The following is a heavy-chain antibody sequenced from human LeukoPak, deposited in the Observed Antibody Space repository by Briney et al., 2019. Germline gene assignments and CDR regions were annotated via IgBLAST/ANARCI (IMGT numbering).Heavy chain of an antibody. CDR1: GGTFSSYA. D-gene: IGHD6-13*01. CDR3: AFPGIAAAGEGVDYYYYGMDV. J-gene: IGHJ6*04. Sequence: SAKVSCKASGGTFSSYAISWVRQAPGQGLEWMGGIIPIFGTANYAQKFQGRVTITADKSTSTAYMELSSLRSEDTAVYYCAFPGIAAAGEGVDYYYYGMDVWGKGTTVTVSS. CDR2: IIPIFGTA. V-gene: IGHV1-69*06.